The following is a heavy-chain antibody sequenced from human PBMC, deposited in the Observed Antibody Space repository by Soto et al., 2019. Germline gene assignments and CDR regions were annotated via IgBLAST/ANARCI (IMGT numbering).Heavy chain of an antibody. D-gene: IGHD2-8*01. J-gene: IGHJ4*02. V-gene: IGHV4-4*02. CDR1: GVSISSGNW. CDR3: ARLVYDTRLNYMYFDF. Sequence: QVKLQESGPGLATPSGTLSLTCAVSGVSISSGNWWTWVRQTPQRGLEYIGESFQDGTANYYPSFERRVAISVDTSKNQFSLKLTSVTAADTAIYFCARLVYDTRLNYMYFDFWGQGALVTVSS. CDR2: SFQDGTA.